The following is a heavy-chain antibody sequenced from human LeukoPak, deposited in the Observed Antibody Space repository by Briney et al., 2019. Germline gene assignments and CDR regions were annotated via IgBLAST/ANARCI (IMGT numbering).Heavy chain of an antibody. V-gene: IGHV3-7*05. Sequence: GGSLRLSCAASGFTFSSYWMSWVRQAPGKGLEWAANIKQDGSEKYYVNSVKGRFTISRDNSKNTLYLQMNSLRAEDTAVYYCTRNWGSDNWFDPWGQGTLVTVSS. CDR3: TRNWGSDNWFDP. CDR2: IKQDGSEK. CDR1: GFTFSSYW. J-gene: IGHJ5*02. D-gene: IGHD7-27*01.